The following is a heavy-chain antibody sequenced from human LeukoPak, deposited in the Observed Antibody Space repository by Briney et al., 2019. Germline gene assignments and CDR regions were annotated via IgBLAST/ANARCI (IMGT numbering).Heavy chain of an antibody. V-gene: IGHV4-39*07. CDR3: ARVDYMDV. CDR2: IYYIGST. J-gene: IGHJ6*03. Sequence: SETLSLTCTVSGGSISNSSYYWGWIRQPPGKGLEWIGSIYYIGSTYYNPSLKSRVTISVDTSKNQFSLKLSSVTAADTAVYYCARVDYMDVWGKGTTVTVSS. CDR1: GGSISNSSYY.